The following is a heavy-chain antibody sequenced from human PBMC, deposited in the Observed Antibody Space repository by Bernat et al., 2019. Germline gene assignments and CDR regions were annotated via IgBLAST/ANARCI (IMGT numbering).Heavy chain of an antibody. D-gene: IGHD3-9*01. V-gene: IGHV4-31*03. CDR2: IYYSGST. Sequence: QVQLQESGPGLVKPSQTLSLTCTVSGGSISSGGYYWSWIRQPPGKGLEWIGYIYYSGSTYYNPSLKSRVTISVDTSKNQFSLKLTSVTAADTAVYYCARRRYFDGLPSYLDDWGQGTTVTVSS. J-gene: IGHJ4*02. CDR1: GGSISSGGYY. CDR3: ARRRYFDGLPSYLDD.